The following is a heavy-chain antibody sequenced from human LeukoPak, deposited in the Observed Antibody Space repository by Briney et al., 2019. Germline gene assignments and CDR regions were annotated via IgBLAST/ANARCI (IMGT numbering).Heavy chain of an antibody. CDR2: ISGSGGST. D-gene: IGHD2-21*01. CDR3: ARPKSILWWYFDY. V-gene: IGHV3-23*01. CDR1: GFTFSSYA. Sequence: GSLRLSCAASGFTFSSYAMSWVRQAPGKGLEWVSAISGSGGSTYYADSVKGRFTISRDNSKNTLYLQMNSLRAEDTAVYYCARPKSILWWYFDYWGQGTLVTVSS. J-gene: IGHJ4*02.